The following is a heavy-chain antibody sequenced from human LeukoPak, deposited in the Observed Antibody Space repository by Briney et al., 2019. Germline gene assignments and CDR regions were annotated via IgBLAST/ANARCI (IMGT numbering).Heavy chain of an antibody. D-gene: IGHD5-24*01. V-gene: IGHV4-39*06. CDR1: GGSIAIRNYY. CDR3: ARDRPYPPRRDGYNSNWFDP. Sequence: SETLSLTCAVSGGSIAIRNYYWAWIRQSPGRGLEWLGSVYSSGSVYYNPSLKSRVTILVDTSKNQFALKLRSVTAADTAVYYCARDRPYPPRRDGYNSNWFDPWGQGTLVTVSS. J-gene: IGHJ5*02. CDR2: VYSSGSV.